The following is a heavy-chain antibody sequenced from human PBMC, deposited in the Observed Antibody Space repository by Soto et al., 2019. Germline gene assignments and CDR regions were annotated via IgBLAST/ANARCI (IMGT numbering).Heavy chain of an antibody. CDR1: GISVSTSDYY. J-gene: IGHJ4*02. CDR2: IYYSGST. D-gene: IGHD2-15*01. CDR3: AGFVVPASRNSDFDY. V-gene: IGHV4-39*01. Sequence: XETLSLTCTVSGISVSTSDYYWGWVRQPPGKGLDWIGNIYYSGSTFYNPSLRSRVTISVDTSKNQFSLKLNSVTAADTAVYFCAGFVVPASRNSDFDYWGQGTLVTVSS.